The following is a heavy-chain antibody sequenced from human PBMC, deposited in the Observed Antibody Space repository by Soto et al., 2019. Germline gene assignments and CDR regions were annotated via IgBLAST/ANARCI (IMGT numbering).Heavy chain of an antibody. Sequence: GGSLRLSCAGSGFNFSNYAMNWVRQTPGKGLEWVSAISGSGGSTKHADSVMGRFIISRDDSKNTLYLQMNSLRADDTAIYYCAKSDSSPIFGVVRYGMDVWGQGTTVTVSS. CDR2: ISGSGGST. D-gene: IGHD3-3*01. J-gene: IGHJ6*02. CDR3: AKSDSSPIFGVVRYGMDV. CDR1: GFNFSNYA. V-gene: IGHV3-23*01.